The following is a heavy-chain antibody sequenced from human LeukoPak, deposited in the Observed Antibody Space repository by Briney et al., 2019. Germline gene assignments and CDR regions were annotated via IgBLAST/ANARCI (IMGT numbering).Heavy chain of an antibody. CDR2: IYYTGST. J-gene: IGHJ3*02. D-gene: IGHD6-13*01. CDR3: ARVFSQQLWAFDI. CDR1: GASISSYY. V-gene: IGHV4-59*01. Sequence: SETLSLTCTVSGASISSYYWSWIQQPPGKGLEWIGYIYYTGSTNHNPSLKSRVTISVDTSKNQFSLRLSSVTAADTAVYYCARVFSQQLWAFDIWGQGTMVTVSS.